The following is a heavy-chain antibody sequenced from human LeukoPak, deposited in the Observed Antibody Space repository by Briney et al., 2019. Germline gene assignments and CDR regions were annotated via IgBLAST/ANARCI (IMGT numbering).Heavy chain of an antibody. J-gene: IGHJ4*02. V-gene: IGHV3-7*01. CDR1: GFIFSNYW. CDR2: INQNAGET. CDR3: ARDYVGAGVY. Sequence: GGSLRFSCAASGFIFSNYWMSWVRQSPGKGLEWVANINQNAGETYYVDSVKGRFTISRDNAKNSLYLQMNSLRAEDTAVYYCARDYVGAGVYWGQGTLVTVSS. D-gene: IGHD1-26*01.